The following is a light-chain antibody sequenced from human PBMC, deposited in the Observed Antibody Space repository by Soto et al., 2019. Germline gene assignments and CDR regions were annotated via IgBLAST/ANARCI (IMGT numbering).Light chain of an antibody. CDR2: GAS. Sequence: EIVLTQSPGTLSLSPGERATLSCRASQSVNSYSLAWYQRKPGQPPRLLVWGASNRATDIPYRFSGSGSGKDFTLTITNLEPDDCAGYSCQQYGSSPPTFGQGTRVEVK. CDR3: QQYGSSPPT. CDR1: QSVNSYS. J-gene: IGKJ1*01. V-gene: IGKV3-20*01.